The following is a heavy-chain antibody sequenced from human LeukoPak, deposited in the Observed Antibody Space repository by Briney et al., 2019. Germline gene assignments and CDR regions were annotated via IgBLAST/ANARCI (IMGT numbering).Heavy chain of an antibody. D-gene: IGHD1-26*01. V-gene: IGHV3-7*01. Sequence: GGSLRLSCAASGFMFSSYWMSWVRQAPEKGLEWVANIKEDGSEKYYVDSVKGRFTISRDNAKNSLYLQMNSLRAEDTAIYYCARDKGVVGTLAPWGQGTLVTVSS. CDR2: IKEDGSEK. CDR1: GFMFSSYW. CDR3: ARDKGVVGTLAP. J-gene: IGHJ5*02.